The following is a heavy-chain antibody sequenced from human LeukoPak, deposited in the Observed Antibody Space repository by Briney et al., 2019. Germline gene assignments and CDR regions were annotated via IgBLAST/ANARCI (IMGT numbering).Heavy chain of an antibody. J-gene: IGHJ4*02. V-gene: IGHV4-4*07. CDR3: ARDRPGGSSLDY. CDR1: GDSISSYY. D-gene: IGHD6-13*01. CDR2: IYASGTT. Sequence: SETLSLTCTVSGDSISSYYWTWIRQSAAKGLEWIGRIYASGTTNYNPSLKSRVTMSIDTTKNQFSLNLSSVTAADTAVYYCARDRPGGSSLDYWGQGILVTVSS.